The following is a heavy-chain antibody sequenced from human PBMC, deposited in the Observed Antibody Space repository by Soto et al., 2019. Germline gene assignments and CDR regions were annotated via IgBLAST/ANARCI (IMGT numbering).Heavy chain of an antibody. Sequence: EVQLLESGGGLVQPGGSLRLSCAASGFTFSSYAMSWVRQAPGKVLEWVSAISGSGGRTYYADSVKGRFTISRDNSKNTLYMKMNSLRAADKAGYYYARGLHSSGWYDYWGQGTLVTVSS. CDR3: ARGLHSSGWYDY. V-gene: IGHV3-23*01. CDR1: GFTFSSYA. D-gene: IGHD6-19*01. J-gene: IGHJ4*02. CDR2: ISGSGGRT.